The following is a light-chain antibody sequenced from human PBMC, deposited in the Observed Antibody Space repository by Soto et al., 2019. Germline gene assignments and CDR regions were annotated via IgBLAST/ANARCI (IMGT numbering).Light chain of an antibody. CDR2: DVN. J-gene: IGLJ3*02. V-gene: IGLV2-14*03. CDR1: SSDVGAYNY. CDR3: ISFTASRTVV. Sequence: QSALTQPASVSGSPGQSITISCTGTSSDVGAYNYVSGYQLHSDKAPKLIIYDVNSRPSGVSDRFSGAKSGSTASLTMSGIQAEDEGDDFCISFTASRTVVFGGGIKLIVL.